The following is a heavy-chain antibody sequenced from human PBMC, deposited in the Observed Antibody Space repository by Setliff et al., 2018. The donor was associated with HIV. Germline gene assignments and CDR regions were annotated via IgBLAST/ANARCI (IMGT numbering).Heavy chain of an antibody. V-gene: IGHV3-48*01. CDR1: GFTFSSYS. Sequence: PGGSLRLSCAASGFTFSSYSMNWVRQAPGKGLEWVSSISSSGTTIRYADSVKGRFTISRDNAQKSLYLQMNSLRAEDTAVYYCARDGLEGDMAGRQRTYAFGYWGQGTLVTVSS. D-gene: IGHD2-15*01. CDR2: ISSSGTTI. CDR3: ARDGLEGDMAGRQRTYAFGY. J-gene: IGHJ4*02.